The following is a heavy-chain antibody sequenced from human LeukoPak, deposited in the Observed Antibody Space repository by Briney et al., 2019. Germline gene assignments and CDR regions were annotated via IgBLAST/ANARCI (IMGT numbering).Heavy chain of an antibody. CDR2: INPSGGST. D-gene: IGHD6-19*01. Sequence: GASVKVSCKASGYTFINYYIHWERQAPGQGLEWMGIINPSGGSTTYTQKFQGRVTMTRDMSTSTVYMDLSSLRSEDTAVYYCARGGYSSPRGWFDPWGQGTLVTVSS. V-gene: IGHV1-46*01. J-gene: IGHJ5*02. CDR1: GYTFINYY. CDR3: ARGGYSSPRGWFDP.